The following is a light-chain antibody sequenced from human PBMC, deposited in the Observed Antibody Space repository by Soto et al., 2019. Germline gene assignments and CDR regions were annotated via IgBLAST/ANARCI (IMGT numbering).Light chain of an antibody. Sequence: HSVLTQPPSASGSPGQSVSISCTGTSSDVFGYNYVSWYQHHPGKAPKLMIYEVSKRPSGVPDRFSGSKSGNTASLTVSGLQAEDEADYYCSSYAGSNIYYVFGTGTKVTVL. J-gene: IGLJ1*01. CDR1: SSDVFGYNY. V-gene: IGLV2-8*01. CDR2: EVS. CDR3: SSYAGSNIYYV.